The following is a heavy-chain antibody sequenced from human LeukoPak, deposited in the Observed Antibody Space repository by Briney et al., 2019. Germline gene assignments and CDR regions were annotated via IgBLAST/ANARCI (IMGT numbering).Heavy chain of an antibody. CDR3: ARGRGGLVGAPDY. Sequence: SETLSLTCTVSGGSISSYYWSWIRQPPGKGLEWIGFTYYSGSTDYNPSLKSRVTISVGTSKNQFSLKQSSVTAADTAVYYCARGRGGLVGAPDYWGQGTLVTVSS. CDR1: GGSISSYY. CDR2: TYYSGST. J-gene: IGHJ4*02. V-gene: IGHV4-59*01. D-gene: IGHD1-26*01.